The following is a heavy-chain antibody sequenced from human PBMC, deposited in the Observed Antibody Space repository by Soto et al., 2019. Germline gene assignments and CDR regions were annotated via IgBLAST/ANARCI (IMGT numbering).Heavy chain of an antibody. V-gene: IGHV1-69*01. D-gene: IGHD2-2*01. CDR3: ARVGVYCSSTSCYQYYYYGMDV. CDR2: IIPIFGTA. J-gene: IGHJ6*02. CDR1: GGTFSSYA. Sequence: QVQLVQSGAEVKKPGSSVKVSCKASGGTFSSYAISWVRQAPGQGLEWMGGIIPIFGTANYAQKFQGSVTITADESTSTADMELSSLRAEDTAVYYCARVGVYCSSTSCYQYYYYGMDVWGPGTTVTVSS.